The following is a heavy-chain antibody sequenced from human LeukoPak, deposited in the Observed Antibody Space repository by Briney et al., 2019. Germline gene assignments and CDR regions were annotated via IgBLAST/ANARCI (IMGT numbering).Heavy chain of an antibody. V-gene: IGHV1-2*06. Sequence: ASVKVSCKASGYTFSGYYLHWVRQAPGQGLEWMGRINPNSGDTNYAQKFQGRVTMTRDTSISTAYMELSRLRSDDTAVYYCARGGAYDYVWGSYRYFDYWGQGTLVTVSS. CDR3: ARGGAYDYVWGSYRYFDY. CDR1: GYTFSGYY. J-gene: IGHJ4*02. D-gene: IGHD3-16*02. CDR2: INPNSGDT.